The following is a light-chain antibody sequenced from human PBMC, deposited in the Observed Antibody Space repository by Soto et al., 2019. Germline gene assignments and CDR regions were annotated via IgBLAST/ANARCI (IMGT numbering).Light chain of an antibody. Sequence: VMTQSLLSLPVPLGNPASISCRSSRSLLHSNGYNYLDWYLQKPGQSPQLLIYLGSNRASGVPDRFSGSGSGTDFTLKISRVEAEDVGVYYCMQALQTPPWTGGQGIKVEI. V-gene: IGKV2-28*01. J-gene: IGKJ1*01. CDR2: LGS. CDR1: RSLLHSNGYNY. CDR3: MQALQTPPWT.